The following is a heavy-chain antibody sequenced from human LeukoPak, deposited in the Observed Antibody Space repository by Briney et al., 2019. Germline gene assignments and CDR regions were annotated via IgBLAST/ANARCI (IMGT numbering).Heavy chain of an antibody. CDR3: ARVMGIVVVITPTEAFDI. CDR2: IYTSGST. J-gene: IGHJ3*02. CDR1: GGSISSYY. V-gene: IGHV4-4*07. D-gene: IGHD3-22*01. Sequence: PSETLSLTCTVSGGSISSYYWSWIRQPAGKGLEWIGRIYTSGSTNYNPSLKSRVTMSVDKSKNQFSLKLSSVTAADTAVYYCARVMGIVVVITPTEAFDIWGQGTMVTVSS.